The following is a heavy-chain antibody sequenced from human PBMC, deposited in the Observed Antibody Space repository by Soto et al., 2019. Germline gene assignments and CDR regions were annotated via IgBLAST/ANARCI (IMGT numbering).Heavy chain of an antibody. V-gene: IGHV4-31*03. Sequence: PSETLSLTCIVSGGSISGGGYYWSWIRQHPGKGLEWIGYIYYSGSTNYNPSLKSRVTISVDTSKKQFSLELSSVTAADTAVYYCARDLGYYYGSGSYCGFDIWGQGTMVTVSS. D-gene: IGHD3-10*01. CDR2: IYYSGST. J-gene: IGHJ3*02. CDR1: GGSISGGGYY. CDR3: ARDLGYYYGSGSYCGFDI.